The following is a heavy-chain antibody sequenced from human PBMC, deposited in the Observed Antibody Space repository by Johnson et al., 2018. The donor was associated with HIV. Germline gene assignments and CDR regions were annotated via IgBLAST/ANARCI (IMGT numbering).Heavy chain of an antibody. Sequence: EVQLVESGGGLTQAGGSLRLSCAASGFTFSNYAMSWVRQAPGKGLPWVSGISGSGITTYYADSVKGRCTISRDNSKNTLYWQMNSLRAEETAVYYCSKWNDSSGYIRGLDAFDIWGRGTMVTVSS. CDR2: ISGSGITT. CDR1: GFTFSNYA. J-gene: IGHJ3*02. V-gene: IGHV3-23*04. CDR3: SKWNDSSGYIRGLDAFDI. D-gene: IGHD3-22*01.